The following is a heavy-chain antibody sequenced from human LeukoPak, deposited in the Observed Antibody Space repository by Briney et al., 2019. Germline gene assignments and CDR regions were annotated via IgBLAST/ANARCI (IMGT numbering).Heavy chain of an antibody. V-gene: IGHV4-59*08. CDR3: AAARFRGTGALSFDI. D-gene: IGHD3-10*01. CDR2: MYYSGST. Sequence: SETLSLTCTVSGGSISSYYWSWIRQPPGKGLECIGYMYYSGSTNYNPSLKSRVTISLDRSKNQISLKLSSVTAADTAVYYCAAARFRGTGALSFDIWGQGTMVTVSS. CDR1: GGSISSYY. J-gene: IGHJ3*02.